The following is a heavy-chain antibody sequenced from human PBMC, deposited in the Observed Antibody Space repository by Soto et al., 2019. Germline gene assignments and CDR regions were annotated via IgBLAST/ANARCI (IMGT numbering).Heavy chain of an antibody. Sequence: KRSFKASGYRFTSYGMSSVRQAPGQGLEWMGWISSYNGNTNYAQKLQGRVTMTKDTSTSTAYMELRSLRSDDTDVYYCARDRITPFDYWGQGTLVTVPS. CDR2: ISSYNGNT. D-gene: IGHD3-10*01. CDR3: ARDRITPFDY. J-gene: IGHJ4*02. CDR1: GYRFTSYG. V-gene: IGHV1-18*01.